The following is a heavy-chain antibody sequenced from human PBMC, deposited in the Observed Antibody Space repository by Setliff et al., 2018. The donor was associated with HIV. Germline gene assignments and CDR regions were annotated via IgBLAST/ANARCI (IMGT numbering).Heavy chain of an antibody. V-gene: IGHV3-66*02. CDR1: GFTVSSNY. D-gene: IGHD3-10*01. CDR3: TRGEVQGSGSYYTDYYYMDV. CDR2: IYSGGST. Sequence: LRLSCAASGFTVSSNYISWVRQAPGKGLEWVSVIYSGGSTYYADSVKGRFTISRDSSKNTLYLQMNSLRAEDTAVYYCTRGEVQGSGSYYTDYYYMDVWGKGTTVTVSS. J-gene: IGHJ6*03.